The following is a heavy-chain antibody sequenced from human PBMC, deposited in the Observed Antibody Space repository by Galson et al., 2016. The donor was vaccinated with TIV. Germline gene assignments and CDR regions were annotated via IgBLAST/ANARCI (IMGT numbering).Heavy chain of an antibody. J-gene: IGHJ4*02. D-gene: IGHD3-10*01. CDR3: ARGRGEI. V-gene: IGHV3-49*03. CDR1: GFRFDDNA. Sequence: CAVSGFRFDDNAISWFRQTPEKGLEWVGFIRSKPYGGTAEYAASVRGRFTISRDDSRSTAYLQMDSLKSEDTAVYYCARGRGEIWGPGTLVTVSS. CDR2: IRSKPYGGTA.